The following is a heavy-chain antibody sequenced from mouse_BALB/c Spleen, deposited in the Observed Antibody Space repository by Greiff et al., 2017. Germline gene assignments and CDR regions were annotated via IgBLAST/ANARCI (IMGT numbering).Heavy chain of an antibody. J-gene: IGHJ2*01. CDR1: GYTFSSYW. D-gene: IGHD6-1*01. CDR3: ARRASTDYFDY. V-gene: IGHV1-9*01. Sequence: QVQLQQSGAELMKLGASVKISCKATGYTFSSYWIEWVKQRPGHGLEWIGEILPGSGSTNYNEKFKGKATFTADTSSNTAYMQLSSLTSEDSAVYYCARRASTDYFDYWGQGTTLTVSS. CDR2: ILPGSGST.